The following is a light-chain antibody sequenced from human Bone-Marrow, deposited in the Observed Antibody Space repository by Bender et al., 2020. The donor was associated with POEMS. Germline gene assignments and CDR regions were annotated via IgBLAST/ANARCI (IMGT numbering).Light chain of an antibody. Sequence: SYMLTQPPSVSVAPGQTARISCGGNNIGGRSVHWYQQKPGQAPALVLYDDRDRPSGIPDRFSGSKSGNTAILTISRVEAGDEAGYYCQVWDGSRDQVVFGGGTKLTVL. V-gene: IGLV3-21*02. CDR2: DDR. CDR1: NIGGRS. CDR3: QVWDGSRDQVV. J-gene: IGLJ2*01.